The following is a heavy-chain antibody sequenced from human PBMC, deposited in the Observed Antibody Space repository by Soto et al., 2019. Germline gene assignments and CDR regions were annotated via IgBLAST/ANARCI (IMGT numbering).Heavy chain of an antibody. CDR1: GFTFTSYE. V-gene: IGHV3-48*03. Sequence: GGSLRLSCAASGFTFTSYEMSWVRQAPGKGLEWVSYISSSGITIYYADSVKGRFVISRDNAKNSLYLQMNSLRADDTAVYYCARSIYGSYFYGMDVWGQGTTVTVSS. CDR2: ISSSGITI. CDR3: ARSIYGSYFYGMDV. J-gene: IGHJ6*02. D-gene: IGHD2-2*02.